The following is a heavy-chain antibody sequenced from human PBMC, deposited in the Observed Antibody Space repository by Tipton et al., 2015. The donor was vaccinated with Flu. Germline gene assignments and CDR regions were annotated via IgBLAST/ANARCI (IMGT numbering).Heavy chain of an antibody. CDR2: IHRSGST. V-gene: IGHV4-30-2*01. CDR3: ARRDFSNYVSEPKNWFDP. Sequence: TLSLTCSVSGGSISSGGAYWSWIRQPPGKGLEWIANIHRSGSTYRNPSLRSRVTILVDTSKNQFSLRLTSVTAADTAVYYCARRDFSNYVSEPKNWFDPWGPGTLVTVSS. CDR1: GGSISSGGAY. J-gene: IGHJ5*02. D-gene: IGHD4-11*01.